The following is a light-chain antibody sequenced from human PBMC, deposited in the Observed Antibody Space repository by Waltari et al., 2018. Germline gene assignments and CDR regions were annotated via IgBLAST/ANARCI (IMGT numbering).Light chain of an antibody. J-gene: IGLJ2*01. CDR3: SAYASSSDLL. Sequence: QSALTQPASVSGSPGQSITISCTGTSSDVGGYDYVSWYQQHPGKAPKLLIYEVTNRPSGGYNRFAGAKSGNTASLTISGLQPEDEADYYCSAYASSSDLLFGRGTKLTVL. V-gene: IGLV2-14*01. CDR1: SSDVGGYDY. CDR2: EVT.